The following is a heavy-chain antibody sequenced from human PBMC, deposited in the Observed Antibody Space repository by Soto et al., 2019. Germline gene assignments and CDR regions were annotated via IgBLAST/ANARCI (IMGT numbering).Heavy chain of an antibody. Sequence: QVRLQESGPGLVKPSQTLSLTCTVSGGSMRSDNYFWRWIRQPPVKDLEWIGYIYYSGSAYYNPSLERRITMSVDTSQKEFSLKLTSVTAADTAIYHCAGLKYSHIVSDPADRGSHWFDPWGQGALVTVSS. J-gene: IGHJ5*02. D-gene: IGHD2-2*01. V-gene: IGHV4-30-4*01. CDR3: AGLKYSHIVSDPADRGSHWFDP. CDR1: GGSMRSDNYF. CDR2: IYYSGSA.